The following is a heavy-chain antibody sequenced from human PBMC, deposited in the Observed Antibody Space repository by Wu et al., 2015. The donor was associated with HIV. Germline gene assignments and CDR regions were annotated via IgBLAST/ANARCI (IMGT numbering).Heavy chain of an antibody. V-gene: IGHV1-18*01. CDR2: ISAYTGIT. D-gene: IGHD2-2*01. J-gene: IGHJ6*03. CDR3: ARGDXSSTSYYFYYMDV. Sequence: QGQLVQSGAEVKKPGASLKVSCKASGYTFNSYGISWVRQAPGQGLEWMGWISAYTGITNYAQKFKGRVTMTADKYTRTAYLEMRSLRSDDTALYFCARGDXSSTSYYFYYMDVWGEGTTVTVSS. CDR1: GYTFNSYG.